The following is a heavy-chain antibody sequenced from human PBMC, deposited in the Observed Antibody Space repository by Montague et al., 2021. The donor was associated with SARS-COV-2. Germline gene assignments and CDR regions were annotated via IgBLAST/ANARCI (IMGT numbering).Heavy chain of an antibody. J-gene: IGHJ4*02. D-gene: IGHD5-12*01. CDR1: GGSISSGSYY. CDR3: ARAHSGSWAHLDN. V-gene: IGHV4-61*02. Sequence: TLSLTCTVSGGSISSGSYYWRWIRQPAGKGLEWIGRIYTSGTTDYSFSLKSRVTISVDTSKNQFSLKLTSVTAADTAVYYCARAHSGSWAHLDNWGQGSLVTVSS. CDR2: IYTSGTT.